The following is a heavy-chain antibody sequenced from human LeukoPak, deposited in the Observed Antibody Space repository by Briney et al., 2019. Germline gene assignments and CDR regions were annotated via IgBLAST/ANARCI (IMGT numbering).Heavy chain of an antibody. J-gene: IGHJ4*02. CDR1: GLTFSNYA. D-gene: IGHD2-15*01. CDR3: ARGNKWSFDS. V-gene: IGHV3-23*01. Sequence: PGGSLRLSCAASGLTFSNYAMSWVRQAPGKGLEWVSAISGSGGSTFYTDSVKGRFTISRDNSKNMLYLQMNSLRAEDTAVYYCARGNKWSFDSWGQGALVTVSS. CDR2: ISGSGGST.